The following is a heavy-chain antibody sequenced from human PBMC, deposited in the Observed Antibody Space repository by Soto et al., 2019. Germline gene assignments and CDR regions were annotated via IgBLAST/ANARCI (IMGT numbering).Heavy chain of an antibody. J-gene: IGHJ6*02. V-gene: IGHV5-51*07. CDR3: ATSIFYSGMAV. CDR2: IYPGDSDT. CDR1: RYW. Sequence: RYWLGSVHQMPGKGLEWMGIIYPGDSDTKYNPSFQGQVTISADKSITTTYLQWSSLKASDTAIYYCATSIFYSGMAVWGQRTTV.